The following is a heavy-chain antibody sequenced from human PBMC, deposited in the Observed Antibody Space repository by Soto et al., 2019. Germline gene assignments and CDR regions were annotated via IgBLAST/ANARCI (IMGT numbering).Heavy chain of an antibody. Sequence: QVQLQQWGAGLLKPSETLSLTCAVFGGSFSGYYWSWFPQPPGKGLEGIGEINHSGSTNYNPSLKSRVTISVDTSKNQFSLKLSSVTAADTAVYYCASGRAYFDYWGQGTLVTVSS. J-gene: IGHJ4*02. CDR3: ASGRAYFDY. CDR1: GGSFSGYY. V-gene: IGHV4-34*01. CDR2: INHSGST.